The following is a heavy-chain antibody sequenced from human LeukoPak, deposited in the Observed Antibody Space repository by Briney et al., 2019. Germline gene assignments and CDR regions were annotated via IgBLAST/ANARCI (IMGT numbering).Heavy chain of an antibody. CDR1: GFTFSSYA. CDR3: AKLKTSGGWAWVYFEY. CDR2: ISGSSDDT. Sequence: GGSLRLSCVTSGFTFSSYAMSWVRQAPGKGLEWVSAISGSSDDTKYTDSVKGRFTISRDNSKNTLYLQMNSLRAEDTAVYYCAKLKTSGGWAWVYFEYWRKGTLVSVSS. V-gene: IGHV3-23*01. D-gene: IGHD6-19*01. J-gene: IGHJ4*02.